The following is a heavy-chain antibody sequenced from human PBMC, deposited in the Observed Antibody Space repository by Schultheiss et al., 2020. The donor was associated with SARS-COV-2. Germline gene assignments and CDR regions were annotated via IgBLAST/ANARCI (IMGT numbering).Heavy chain of an antibody. J-gene: IGHJ4*02. CDR1: GFTFSSYS. D-gene: IGHD4-17*01. CDR3: ARRTVTLDY. V-gene: IGHV3-30*03. CDR2: IQYDGDNK. Sequence: GGSLRLSCAASGFTFSSYSMNWVRQAPGKGLEWVAVIQYDGDNKYYADSVKGRFTISRDNSKNTLYLQMNSLRAEDTAVYYCARRTVTLDYWGQGTLVTVSS.